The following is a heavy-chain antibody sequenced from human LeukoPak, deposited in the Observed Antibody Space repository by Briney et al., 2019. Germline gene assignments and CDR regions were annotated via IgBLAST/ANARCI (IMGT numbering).Heavy chain of an antibody. CDR1: GGSISSYY. CDR2: IYYSGST. V-gene: IGHV4-59*12. J-gene: IGHJ5*02. D-gene: IGHD3-3*01. Sequence: PSETLSLTCTVSGGSISSYYWSWIRQPPGKGLEWIGYIYYSGSTNYNPSLKSRVTISVDTSKNQFSLKLSSVTAADTAVYYCARAMGRYYDFWSGYYLYNWFDPWGQGTLVTVSS. CDR3: ARAMGRYYDFWSGYYLYNWFDP.